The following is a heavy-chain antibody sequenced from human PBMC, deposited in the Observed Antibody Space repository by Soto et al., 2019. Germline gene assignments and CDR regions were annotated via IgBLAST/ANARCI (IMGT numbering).Heavy chain of an antibody. J-gene: IGHJ6*02. CDR3: ARVRGGAYYYYYGMDV. Sequence: SVKVSCKASGGTFSSYAISWVRQAPGQGLEWMGGIIPIFGTANYAQKFQGRVTITADESTSTAYMELSSLRSEDTAVYYCARVRGGAYYYYYGMDVWGQGTTVTVSS. CDR1: GGTFSSYA. CDR2: IIPIFGTA. D-gene: IGHD3-16*01. V-gene: IGHV1-69*13.